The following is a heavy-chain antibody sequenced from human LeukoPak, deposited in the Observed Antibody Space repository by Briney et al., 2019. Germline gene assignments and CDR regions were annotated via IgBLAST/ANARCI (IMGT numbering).Heavy chain of an antibody. V-gene: IGHV3-23*01. CDR1: GFTFSNYA. J-gene: IGHJ4*02. Sequence: GGSLRLSCAVSGFTFSNYAMSWVRRAPGKGLEWVSTISARGNYTYYADSVKGRFTISRDSSKNTLYLQMNSLRAEDTAVYYCAKDRGGGITMVVLVYDYWGQGTLVTVSA. D-gene: IGHD3-22*01. CDR2: ISARGNYT. CDR3: AKDRGGGITMVVLVYDY.